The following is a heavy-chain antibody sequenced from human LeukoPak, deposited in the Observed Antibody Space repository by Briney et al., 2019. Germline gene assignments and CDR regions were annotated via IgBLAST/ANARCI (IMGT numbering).Heavy chain of an antibody. V-gene: IGHV3-30*02. J-gene: IGHJ4*02. Sequence: GGSLRLSCAASGFTFSSYGIHWVRQAPGKGLEWVAFIWYNGTNKYYADSVRGGSTISRNNSKNTSYMQMNSLRAETTAVYYCARSRFVEGANWGQGTLVTVSS. CDR1: GFTFSSYG. CDR2: IWYNGTNK. CDR3: ARSRFVEGAN. D-gene: IGHD3-3*01.